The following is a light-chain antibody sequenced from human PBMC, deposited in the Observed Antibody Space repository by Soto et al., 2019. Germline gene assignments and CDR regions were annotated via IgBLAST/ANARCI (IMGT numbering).Light chain of an antibody. J-gene: IGKJ1*01. CDR1: QSVSSN. CDR3: QQYNNSPRT. V-gene: IGKV3-15*01. Sequence: TLSVSPGERATLSCRASQSVSSNLAWYQQKPGQAPRLLIYGASTRATGIPARFSGSGSGTEFTLTISSLQSEDFAVYYCQQYNNSPRTCGQGTKVDIK. CDR2: GAS.